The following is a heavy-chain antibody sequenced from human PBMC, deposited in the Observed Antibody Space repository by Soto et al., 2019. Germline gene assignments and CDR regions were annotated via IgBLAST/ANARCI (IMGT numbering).Heavy chain of an antibody. J-gene: IGHJ3*02. V-gene: IGHV3-23*01. D-gene: IGHD1-26*01. CDR2: ISGSGGST. CDR3: AKDLGLWKLPTGKDAFDI. CDR1: GLTFSSYA. Sequence: WLSLRLSCAASGLTFSSYAMRWVRQAPGKVLEWVSAISGSGGSTYYADSVKVRFTISRDNSKNTLYLQMSSLRAEDTAVYYCAKDLGLWKLPTGKDAFDIWGQGTMVTVSS.